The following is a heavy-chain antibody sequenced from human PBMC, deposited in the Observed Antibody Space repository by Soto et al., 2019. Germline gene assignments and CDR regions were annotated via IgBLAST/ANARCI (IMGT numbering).Heavy chain of an antibody. D-gene: IGHD3-22*01. J-gene: IGHJ4*02. Sequence: PGGSLRLSCAASGFTFSNYAMSWVRQAPGKGLEWVSAFSGSGDTTFYADSVKGRFTVSGDNSKKTLYLQLNSLRDEDTAVYYCARDAGELPVVTVGVFVFWGRGTLVTVSS. CDR3: ARDAGELPVVTVGVFVF. V-gene: IGHV3-23*01. CDR2: FSGSGDTT. CDR1: GFTFSNYA.